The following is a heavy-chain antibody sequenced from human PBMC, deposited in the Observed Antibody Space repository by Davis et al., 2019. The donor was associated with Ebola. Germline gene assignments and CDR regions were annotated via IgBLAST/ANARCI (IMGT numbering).Heavy chain of an antibody. CDR1: GGSISGYY. J-gene: IGHJ5*02. CDR3: ARGFHHYDFWSGYPTSSWFDP. Sequence: PSETLSLTCTVSGGSISGYYWSWIRQPPGKGLEWIGYIYYSGSTNYNPSLKSRVTISVDTSKNQFSLKLSSVTAADTAVYYCARGFHHYDFWSGYPTSSWFDPWGQGTLVTVSS. D-gene: IGHD3-3*01. V-gene: IGHV4-59*01. CDR2: IYYSGST.